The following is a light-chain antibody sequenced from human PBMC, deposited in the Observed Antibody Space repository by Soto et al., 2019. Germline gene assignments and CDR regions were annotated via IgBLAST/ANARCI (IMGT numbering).Light chain of an antibody. V-gene: IGKV1-5*03. CDR2: KAS. Sequence: IKLTHCPSSLSDYLGDRVNITCRASQTISSWLARYQQKPGKAPKLLIYKASTLKSGVPSRFSGSGSGTEFTLTISSLQPDDFATYYCQHYNSYSEAFGQGTKVDI. CDR3: QHYNSYSEA. J-gene: IGKJ1*01. CDR1: QTISSW.